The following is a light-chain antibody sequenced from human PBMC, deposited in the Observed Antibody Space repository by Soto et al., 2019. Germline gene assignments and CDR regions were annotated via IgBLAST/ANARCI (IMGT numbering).Light chain of an antibody. Sequence: QSALTQPPSVSGSPGQSVTISCTGTSSDVGGYNYVSWYQQHPGKAPKLMIYEVSKRPSGVPDRFSGSKSGNTASLTVSGLQAEDEADYYCSSYAGSNNVVFGGGTKLTVL. CDR1: SSDVGGYNY. J-gene: IGLJ2*01. V-gene: IGLV2-8*01. CDR3: SSYAGSNNVV. CDR2: EVS.